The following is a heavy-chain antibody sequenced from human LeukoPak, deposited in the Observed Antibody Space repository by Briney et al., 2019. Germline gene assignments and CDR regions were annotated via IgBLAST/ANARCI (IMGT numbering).Heavy chain of an antibody. J-gene: IGHJ5*02. V-gene: IGHV1-8*01. CDR2: MNPNSGNT. D-gene: IGHD2-2*01. Sequence: ASVKVSCKASGYTFTSYDINWVRQAPGQGLEWMGWMNPNSGNTGYAQKFQGRVTMTRNTSISTAYMELSSLRSEDTAVYYCARGPPFHCSSTSCYLSDNWFDPWGQGTLVTVSS. CDR1: GYTFTSYD. CDR3: ARGPPFHCSSTSCYLSDNWFDP.